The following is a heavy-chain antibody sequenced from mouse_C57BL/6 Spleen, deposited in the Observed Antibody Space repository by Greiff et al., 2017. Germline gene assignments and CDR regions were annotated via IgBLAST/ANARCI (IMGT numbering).Heavy chain of an antibody. V-gene: IGHV5-17*01. J-gene: IGHJ1*03. Sequence: YADTVKGRFTISRDNAKNTLFLQMTSLRSEDPAMYYCARGGSRWYFDVWGTGTTVTVSS. CDR3: ARGGSRWYFDV. D-gene: IGHD1-1*01.